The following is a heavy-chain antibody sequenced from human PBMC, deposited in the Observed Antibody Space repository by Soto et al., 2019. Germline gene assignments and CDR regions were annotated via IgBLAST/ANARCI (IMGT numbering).Heavy chain of an antibody. CDR1: GFPFRNYA. J-gene: IGHJ6*02. D-gene: IGHD3-22*01. CDR3: AKVHYYDGTGSYHYYGMDV. Sequence: EVQLLESGGGLVQPGGSLRLACAASGFPFRNYALSWVRHPPGKGLGWVSAISAGGDGTYYADSVKGRFTISRDSPKNTLYLQMNSLRAEDTAAYYCAKVHYYDGTGSYHYYGMDVWGQGSTVTVSS. CDR2: ISAGGDGT. V-gene: IGHV3-23*01.